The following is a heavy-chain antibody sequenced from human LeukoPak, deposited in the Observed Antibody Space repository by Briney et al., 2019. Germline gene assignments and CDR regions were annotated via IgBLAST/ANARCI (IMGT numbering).Heavy chain of an antibody. V-gene: IGHV4-34*01. CDR3: ARQGSGWVEHIDY. CDR2: INHSGST. Sequence: SETLSLTCAVYGGSFSGYYWSWIRQPPGKGLEWIGEINHSGSTNYNPSLKSRVTISVDTSKNQFSLKLSSVTAADTAVYYCARQGSGWVEHIDYWGQGMLVTVSS. CDR1: GGSFSGYY. J-gene: IGHJ4*02. D-gene: IGHD6-19*01.